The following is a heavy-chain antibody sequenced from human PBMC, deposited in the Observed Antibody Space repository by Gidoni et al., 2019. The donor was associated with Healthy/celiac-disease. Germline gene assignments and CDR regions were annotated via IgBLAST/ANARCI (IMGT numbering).Heavy chain of an antibody. CDR1: CYTFTSYG. V-gene: IGHV1-18*01. J-gene: IGHJ6*02. CDR3: ARDDASVADYYYGMDV. D-gene: IGHD2-15*01. Sequence: VQLVQSGAEVKKPGASVKVSCKASCYTFTSYGISGVRQAPGQGLEWMGWSSAYNGNTNYAQKLQGRVTMTTDTSTSTAYMELRSLRSDDTAVYYCARDDASVADYYYGMDVWGQGTTVTVSS. CDR2: SSAYNGNT.